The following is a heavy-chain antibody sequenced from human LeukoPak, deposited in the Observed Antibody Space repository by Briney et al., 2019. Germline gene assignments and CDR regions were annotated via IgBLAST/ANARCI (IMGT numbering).Heavy chain of an antibody. D-gene: IGHD2-2*01. CDR1: GGSISGYY. CDR3: ARGGVVVVPAANDAFDI. CDR2: IHYSGST. J-gene: IGHJ3*02. V-gene: IGHV4-59*01. Sequence: SETLSLTCTVSGGSISGYYWSWIRQPPGKGLEWIGCIHYSGSTNYNPPLKSRVTISVDTSKNQSSLKLSSVTAADTAAYYCARGGVVVVPAANDAFDIWGQGTMVTVSS.